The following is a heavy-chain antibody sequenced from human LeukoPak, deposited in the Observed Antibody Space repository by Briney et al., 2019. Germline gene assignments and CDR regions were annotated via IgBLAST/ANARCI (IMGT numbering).Heavy chain of an antibody. CDR2: ISAYNGNT. Sequence: KPGASVKLSCKVSGYTFTRYDIRWVRRAPGQGREWMRWISAYNGNTNYTQKLQRRVTITTDTSTSTAYMELRSLRSDDTAVYYCGRVVDIVVVPAAILDWGQGTLVTVSS. CDR1: GYTFTRYD. CDR3: GRVVDIVVVPAAILD. D-gene: IGHD2-2*01. V-gene: IGHV1-18*04. J-gene: IGHJ4*02.